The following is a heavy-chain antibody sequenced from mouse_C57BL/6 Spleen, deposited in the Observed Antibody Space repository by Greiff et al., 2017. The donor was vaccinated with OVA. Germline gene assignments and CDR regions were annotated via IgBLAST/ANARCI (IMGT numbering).Heavy chain of an antibody. CDR2: IDPETGGT. CDR1: GYTFTDYE. J-gene: IGHJ4*01. Sequence: VQGVESGAELVRPGASVTLSCKASGYTFTDYEMHWVKQTPVHGLEWIGAIDPETGGTAYNQKFKGKAILTADKSSSTAYMELRSLTSEDSAVYYCTRGLGAMDYWGQGTSVTVSS. CDR3: TRGLGAMDY. V-gene: IGHV1-15*01. D-gene: IGHD3-3*01.